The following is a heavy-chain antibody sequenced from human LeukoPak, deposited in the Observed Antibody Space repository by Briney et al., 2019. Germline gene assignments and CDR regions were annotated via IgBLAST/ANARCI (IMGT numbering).Heavy chain of an antibody. D-gene: IGHD4-17*01. V-gene: IGHV3-7*01. Sequence: GGSLRLSCAASGFTFSSYWMSWVRQAPGKGLEWVANIKQGGSEKYYVDSVKGRFTISRDNAKNSLYLQMNSLRAEDTAVYYCARDRGDYGDYVPGYWGQGTLVTVSS. CDR1: GFTFSSYW. CDR3: ARDRGDYGDYVPGY. CDR2: IKQGGSEK. J-gene: IGHJ4*02.